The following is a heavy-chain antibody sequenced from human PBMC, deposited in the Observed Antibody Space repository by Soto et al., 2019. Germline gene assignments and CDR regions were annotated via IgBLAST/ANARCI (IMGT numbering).Heavy chain of an antibody. J-gene: IGHJ4*02. CDR1: GFPLSTSGVG. Sequence: QITLKESGPTLVKPTRTLTRTCTSSGFPLSTSGVGVAWIRQPPGKALEWLALIYWNDDKRYSPSLKSRLTITKDTSKNQVVLTMTNMDPVDTATYYCAHVRSSSWYFDYWGQGTLVTVSS. CDR3: AHVRSSSWYFDY. CDR2: IYWNDDK. D-gene: IGHD6-13*01. V-gene: IGHV2-5*01.